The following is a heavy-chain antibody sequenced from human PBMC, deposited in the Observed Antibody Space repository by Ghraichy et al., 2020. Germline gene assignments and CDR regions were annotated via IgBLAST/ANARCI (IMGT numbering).Heavy chain of an antibody. D-gene: IGHD3-10*01. J-gene: IGHJ5*02. CDR1: GGTFSSHA. CDR2: IIPIFGTA. Sequence: SVKVSCKASGGTFSSHAISWVRQAPGQGLEWMGGIIPIFGTANYAQKFQGRVTITAHESTSTAYMELSSLRSEDTAVYYCVLLWFREERNWFAPWSQGTLVTLSS. CDR3: VLLWFREERNWFAP. V-gene: IGHV1-69*13.